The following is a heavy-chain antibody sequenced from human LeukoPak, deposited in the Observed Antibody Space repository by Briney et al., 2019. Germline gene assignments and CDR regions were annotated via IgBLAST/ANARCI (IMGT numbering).Heavy chain of an antibody. CDR3: ARGGAARLHFQN. V-gene: IGHV4-59*01. Sequence: SETLSLTCTVSGGSISSYWSWIRQSPGKGLEWIGYIYYSGSTSYNPSLKSRVTISVDTSKNQFSLNLNSVTATDTAVYYCARGGAARLHFQNWGQGTLVTVSS. CDR2: IYYSGST. D-gene: IGHD6-6*01. CDR1: GGSISSY. J-gene: IGHJ1*01.